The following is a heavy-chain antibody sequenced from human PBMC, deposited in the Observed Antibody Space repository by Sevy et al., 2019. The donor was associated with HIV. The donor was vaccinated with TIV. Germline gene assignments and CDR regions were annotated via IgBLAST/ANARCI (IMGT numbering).Heavy chain of an antibody. CDR2: ISSSSSYM. J-gene: IGHJ4*02. CDR1: GFTFSSYS. CDR3: ARVPGYSSTNYFDY. Sequence: GGSLRLSCAASGFTFSSYSMNWVRQAPGKGLEWVSSISSSSSYMYYADSVKGRFTISRDNAKNSLYLQMNSLRAEDTAVYYCARVPGYSSTNYFDYWGQGTLVTVSS. D-gene: IGHD6-13*01. V-gene: IGHV3-21*01.